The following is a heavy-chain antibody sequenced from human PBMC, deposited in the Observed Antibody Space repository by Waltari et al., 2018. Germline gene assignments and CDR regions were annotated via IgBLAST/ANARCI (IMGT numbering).Heavy chain of an antibody. D-gene: IGHD2-15*01. CDR3: ARVRVVMGEGVY. CDR1: GFSFSSYE. V-gene: IGHV3-48*03. J-gene: IGHJ4*02. Sequence: EVRLVESGGNLVQPGGSLRLSCSASGFSFSSYERNWVRQAAGGGVWWVAYISSSGTTKYYADSVKGRFTISRDNAKNSLYLQMNSLRADDTAVYYCARVRVVMGEGVYWGQGTLVTVSS. CDR2: ISSSGTTK.